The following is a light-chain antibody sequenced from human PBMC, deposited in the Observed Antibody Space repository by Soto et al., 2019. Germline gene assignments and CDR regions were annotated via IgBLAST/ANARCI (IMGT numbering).Light chain of an antibody. Sequence: IVLTQSPGNLSLYPGERATLSCRASQSLSGTYLAWYQQKPGQAPRLLIYGASSRATGIADRFSGSGSGTDFTLIISRLEPEDFAVYYCQQCGSSPPTFGQGTRVDIK. CDR1: QSLSGTY. V-gene: IGKV3-20*01. CDR2: GAS. CDR3: QQCGSSPPT. J-gene: IGKJ1*01.